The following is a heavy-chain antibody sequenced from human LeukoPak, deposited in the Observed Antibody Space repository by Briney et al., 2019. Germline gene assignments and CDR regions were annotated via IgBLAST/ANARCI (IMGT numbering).Heavy chain of an antibody. V-gene: IGHV3-74*03. Sequence: GGSLRLSCAASGFTFSSHWMHWVCHVRGKGLVWVSRLHSEGSDTQYADSVKGRFTISRDNAKNTLYLQMSSLRAEDTAVYYCVIEGNWNLDYWGQGTLVTVFS. J-gene: IGHJ4*02. CDR2: LHSEGSDT. CDR3: VIEGNWNLDY. CDR1: GFTFSSHW. D-gene: IGHD1-1*01.